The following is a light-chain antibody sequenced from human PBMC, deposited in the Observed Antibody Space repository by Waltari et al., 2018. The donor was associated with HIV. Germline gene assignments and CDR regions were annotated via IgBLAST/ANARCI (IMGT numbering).Light chain of an antibody. CDR3: QQYYRLPPT. CDR2: WES. J-gene: IGKJ1*01. V-gene: IGKV4-1*01. CDR1: HSVFYRPNNKNY. Sequence: DVVMTQSPDSLSVSPGERATINCKSTHSVFYRPNNKNYIAWYQQRPGQAPKLRIYWESTRDSGVSYRFTGCGSGTNFTLTIGSLRTEDVAIYYCQQYYRLPPTFGQGTRVE.